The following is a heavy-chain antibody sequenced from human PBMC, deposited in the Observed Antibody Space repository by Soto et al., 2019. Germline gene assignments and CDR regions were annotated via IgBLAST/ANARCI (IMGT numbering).Heavy chain of an antibody. CDR2: IYTSGST. V-gene: IGHV4-39*07. CDR1: GGSISSSSYY. D-gene: IGHD3-22*01. CDR3: ARETGSYYDSSGYRIDY. J-gene: IGHJ4*02. Sequence: SETLSLTCTVSGGSISSSSYYWGWIRQPPGKGLEWIGRIYTSGSTNYNPSLKSRVTMSVDTSKNQFSLKLSSVTAADTAVYYCARETGSYYDSSGYRIDYWGQGTLVTVSS.